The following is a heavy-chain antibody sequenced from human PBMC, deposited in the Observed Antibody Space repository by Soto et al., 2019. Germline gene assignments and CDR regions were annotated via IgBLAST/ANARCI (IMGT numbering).Heavy chain of an antibody. CDR2: IYYSGNT. Sequence: PSETLSLTCTVSGDSVTSGDYYWSWIRQPPGKGLEWIGYIYYSGNTNYSPSLKRRVAISLDTSHNQFSLKLSSVTAADTAVYFCARIPVDTYMTYWFDPWGQGTLVTVS. D-gene: IGHD5-18*01. CDR1: GDSVTSGDYY. J-gene: IGHJ5*01. CDR3: ARIPVDTYMTYWFDP. V-gene: IGHV4-61*08.